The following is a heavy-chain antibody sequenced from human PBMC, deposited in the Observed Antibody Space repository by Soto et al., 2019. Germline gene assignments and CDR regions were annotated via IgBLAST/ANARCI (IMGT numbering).Heavy chain of an antibody. CDR1: GYTSTSYD. D-gene: IGHD2-15*01. J-gene: IGHJ6*03. Sequence: ASVKVSCKASGYTSTSYDINWVRQATGQGLEWMGWMNPNSGNTGYAQKFQGRVTMTRNTSISTAYMELSSLRSEDTAVYYCARVVGYYYYMDVWGKGTTVTVSS. CDR2: MNPNSGNT. V-gene: IGHV1-8*01. CDR3: ARVVGYYYYMDV.